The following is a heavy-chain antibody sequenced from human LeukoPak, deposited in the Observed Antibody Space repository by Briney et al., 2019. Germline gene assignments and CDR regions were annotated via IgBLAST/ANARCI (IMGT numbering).Heavy chain of an antibody. D-gene: IGHD3-22*01. V-gene: IGHV1-24*01. CDR2: FDPEDGET. J-gene: IGHJ6*02. CDR1: GYTLTELS. CDR3: VGTMIVVNPPYYGMDV. Sequence: ASVKVSCKVSGYTLTELSMHWVRQAPGKGLEWMGGFDPEDGETIYAQKFQGRVTMTEDTSTDTAYMELSSLRSEDTAVYYCVGTMIVVNPPYYGMDVWGQGTTVTVSS.